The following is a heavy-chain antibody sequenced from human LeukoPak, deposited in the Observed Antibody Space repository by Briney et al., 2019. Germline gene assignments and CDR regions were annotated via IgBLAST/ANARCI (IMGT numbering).Heavy chain of an antibody. CDR1: GVSISSSSYY. CDR3: ARHYEGSLDY. CDR2: IYYSGST. D-gene: IGHD3-16*01. V-gene: IGHV4-39*01. Sequence: PSETLSLTCTVSGVSISSSSYYWGWIRQPPGKGLEWIGSIYYSGSTYYNPPLKSRVTISVDTSKNQFSLKLSSVTAADTAVYYCARHYEGSLDYWGQGTLVTVSS. J-gene: IGHJ4*02.